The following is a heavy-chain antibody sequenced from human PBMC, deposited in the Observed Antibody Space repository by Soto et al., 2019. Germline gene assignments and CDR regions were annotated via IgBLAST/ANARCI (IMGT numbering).Heavy chain of an antibody. Sequence: QMQLQESGPGLVKHSETLSLTCAVSSASIISEQRWSWVRQPPGKGLEWIGEIHHSGSTNNHPSLRSRFTMSVDKSKNQFSLNLNSVTAADTAVYYCARSFGWYAIDQWGQGTLVIVSS. CDR3: ARSFGWYAIDQ. CDR1: SASIISEQR. CDR2: IHHSGST. D-gene: IGHD6-19*01. V-gene: IGHV4-4*02. J-gene: IGHJ4*02.